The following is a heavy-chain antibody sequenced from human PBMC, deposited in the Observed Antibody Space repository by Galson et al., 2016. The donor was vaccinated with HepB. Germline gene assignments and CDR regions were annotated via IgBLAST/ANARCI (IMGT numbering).Heavy chain of an antibody. CDR3: GTSTGITEY. D-gene: IGHD1-7*01. CDR2: FYSTGSA. CDR1: GGSISSGDTY. Sequence: SETLSLTCTVSGGSISSGDTYWGWIRQPPGKGLDYIGNFYSTGSASYNPSLDSRVTISVDVSKNQFFLSLPSVTAADTAVYYCGTSTGITEYWGQGILVTVSS. J-gene: IGHJ4*02. V-gene: IGHV4-39*01.